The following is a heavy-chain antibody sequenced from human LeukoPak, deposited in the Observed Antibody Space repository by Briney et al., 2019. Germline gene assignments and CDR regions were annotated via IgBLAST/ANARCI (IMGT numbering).Heavy chain of an antibody. CDR3: ARHGGFYYYDSSGTSYYYYYMDV. CDR2: INHSGST. CDR1: GGSFSGYY. Sequence: SETLSLTCAVYGGSFSGYYWSWTRQPPGKGLEWIGEINHSGSTNYNPSLKSRVTISVDTSKNQFSLKLSSVTAADTAVYYCARHGGFYYYDSSGTSYYYYYMDVWGKGTTVTISS. D-gene: IGHD3-22*01. J-gene: IGHJ6*03. V-gene: IGHV4-34*01.